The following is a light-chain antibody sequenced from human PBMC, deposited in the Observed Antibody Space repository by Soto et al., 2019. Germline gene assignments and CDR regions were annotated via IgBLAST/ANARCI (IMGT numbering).Light chain of an antibody. CDR3: QQSYTTPLT. Sequence: DIQMTQSPSILSASVGDRVTITCRASQSIRSWLAWYQQKPGKAPNLLIYAASTLQSGVPSRFSGSGSGTDFTLTIRSLQPEDFATYYCQQSYTTPLTFGGGTKVDIK. J-gene: IGKJ4*01. V-gene: IGKV1-39*01. CDR1: QSIRSW. CDR2: AAS.